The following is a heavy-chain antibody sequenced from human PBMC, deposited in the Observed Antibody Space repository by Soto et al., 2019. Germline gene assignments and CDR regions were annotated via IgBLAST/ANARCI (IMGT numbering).Heavy chain of an antibody. Sequence: AFVQGSCKRSGEAFTRHRLTWGRKAPGQGPEWMGWITVGSGNTHYAQKFQGRVSMTTDTSTSTAYMELWSLRSDDTAVYYCARPSSYGSYYYFGLWGQGNPVTVSS. D-gene: IGHD1-26*01. J-gene: IGHJ4*02. CDR3: ARPSSYGSYYYFGL. CDR2: ITVGSGNT. CDR1: GEAFTRHR. V-gene: IGHV1-18*04.